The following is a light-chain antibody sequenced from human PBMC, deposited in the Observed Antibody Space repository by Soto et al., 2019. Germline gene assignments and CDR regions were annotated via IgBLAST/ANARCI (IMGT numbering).Light chain of an antibody. CDR2: EGS. J-gene: IGLJ1*01. CDR1: SSDVGTYSL. Sequence: QSALTQPASVSGSPGQSITISCTGTSSDVGTYSLVSWYQQHPGEAPKLIIYEGSKRPSGVSNRFSGSKSVNTASLTISGLRAEDEADYYCCSLTTSHTYVFGSGTKLTVL. V-gene: IGLV2-14*02. CDR3: CSLTTSHTYV.